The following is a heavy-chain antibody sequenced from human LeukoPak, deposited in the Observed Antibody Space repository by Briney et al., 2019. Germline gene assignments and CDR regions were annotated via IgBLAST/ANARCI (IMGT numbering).Heavy chain of an antibody. CDR2: IYSSGST. CDR1: GGSISNYY. CDR3: ARERAGEGALDI. Sequence: PSETLSLTCTVSGGSISNYYWSWIRQPPGKGLEWIGYIYSSGSTNYNPSLKSRVTVSTDTSKNQFSLKLSSVTATDTAVYYCARERAGEGALDIWGQGTMVTVSP. J-gene: IGHJ3*02. V-gene: IGHV4-4*08. D-gene: IGHD3-10*01.